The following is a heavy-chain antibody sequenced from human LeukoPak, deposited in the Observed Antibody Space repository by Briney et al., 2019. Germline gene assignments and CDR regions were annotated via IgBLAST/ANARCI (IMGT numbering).Heavy chain of an antibody. Sequence: VASVKVSCKASGYTFTSYGISWVRQAPGQGLEWMGWISAYNGNTNYAQKLQGRVTMTTDTSTSTAYMELRSLRSDDTAVYYCARDALGGYFDWLPRYFDYWGQGTLVTVSS. D-gene: IGHD3-9*01. CDR1: GYTFTSYG. CDR2: ISAYNGNT. V-gene: IGHV1-18*01. J-gene: IGHJ4*02. CDR3: ARDALGGYFDWLPRYFDY.